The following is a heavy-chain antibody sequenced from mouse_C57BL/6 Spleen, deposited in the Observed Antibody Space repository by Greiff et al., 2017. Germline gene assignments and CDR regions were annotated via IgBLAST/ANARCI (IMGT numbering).Heavy chain of an antibody. J-gene: IGHJ4*01. CDR2: ISSGGSYT. CDR1: GFTFSSYG. V-gene: IGHV5-6*01. D-gene: IGHD2-2*01. CDR3: ARHFYGYDEGAMDY. Sequence: EVMLVESGGDLVKPGGSLKLSCAASGFTFSSYGMSWVRQTPDKRLEWVATISSGGSYTYYPDSVKGRFTISRDNAKNTLYLQMSSLKSEDTAMYYCARHFYGYDEGAMDYWGQGTSVTVSS.